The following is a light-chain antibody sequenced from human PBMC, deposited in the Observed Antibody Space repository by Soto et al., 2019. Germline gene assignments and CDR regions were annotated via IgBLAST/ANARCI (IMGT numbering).Light chain of an antibody. CDR3: SSYTSSTTLVV. CDR2: EVS. CDR1: NYDVGGYNY. V-gene: IGLV2-14*01. J-gene: IGLJ2*01. Sequence: QSALTQPASVSGSPGQSITISCTGTNYDVGGYNYVSWYQQHPGKAPKLMIYEVSNRPSGVSYRFSGSKSGNTASLTISGLQAEDEADYYCSSYTSSTTLVVLGGGTKLTVL.